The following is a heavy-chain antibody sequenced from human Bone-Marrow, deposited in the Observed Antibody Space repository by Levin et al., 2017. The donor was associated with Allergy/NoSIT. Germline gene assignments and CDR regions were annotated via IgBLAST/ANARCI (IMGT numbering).Heavy chain of an antibody. CDR1: GFTFSTYS. Sequence: GESLKISCAASGFTFSTYSMNWVRQAPGKGLEWVSYISGRSSTIYYVDSVKGRFTISRDNAKNSLYLQMNSLRDEDTAVYYCARPIRGDYYDSRGPPYYGMDVWGQGTTVTVSS. CDR3: ARPIRGDYYDSRGPPYYGMDV. V-gene: IGHV3-48*02. D-gene: IGHD3-22*01. J-gene: IGHJ6*02. CDR2: ISGRSSTI.